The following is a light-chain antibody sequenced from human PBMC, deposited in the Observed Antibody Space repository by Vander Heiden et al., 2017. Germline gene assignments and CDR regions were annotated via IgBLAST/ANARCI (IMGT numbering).Light chain of an antibody. CDR2: DDS. J-gene: IGLJ3*02. Sequence: SYVLTQPPSESVAPGQPASITCAGNNIGSKSVHWYQQKPGQAPVLVVYDDSDRPSGIPERFSGSNSGNTATLTISRVEAGDEADYYCQVWDSSSDHGVFGGGTKLTVL. CDR1: NIGSKS. V-gene: IGLV3-21*02. CDR3: QVWDSSSDHGV.